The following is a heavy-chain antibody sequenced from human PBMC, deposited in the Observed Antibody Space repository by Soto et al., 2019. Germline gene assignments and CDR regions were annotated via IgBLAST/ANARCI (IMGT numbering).Heavy chain of an antibody. CDR1: GFSLSSSGVG. Sequence: QITLKESGPPLVKPTQTLTLTCTFSGFSLSSSGVGVGWIRQPPGKALEWLALIYWDDDKRYSPSLTSRLTITKDPSKNLVVLTMTDMDPVDTATYYCAHRRSRRDYKEIDAFDLWGQGTTVTVSS. CDR2: IYWDDDK. CDR3: AHRRSRRDYKEIDAFDL. J-gene: IGHJ3*01. V-gene: IGHV2-5*02. D-gene: IGHD3-16*01.